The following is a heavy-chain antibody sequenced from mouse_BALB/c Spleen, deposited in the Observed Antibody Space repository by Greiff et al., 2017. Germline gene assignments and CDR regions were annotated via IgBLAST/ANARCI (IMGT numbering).Heavy chain of an antibody. D-gene: IGHD1-2*01. CDR3: ARRTAYDYAMDY. J-gene: IGHJ4*01. CDR1: GFTFSSYG. Sequence: EVKLVESGGGLVQPGGSLKLSCAASGFTFSSYGMSWVRQTPDKRLELVATINSNGGSTYYPDSVKGRVTISRDNAKNTLYLQMSSLKSEDTAMYYCARRTAYDYAMDYWGQGTSVTVSS. CDR2: INSNGGST. V-gene: IGHV5-6-3*01.